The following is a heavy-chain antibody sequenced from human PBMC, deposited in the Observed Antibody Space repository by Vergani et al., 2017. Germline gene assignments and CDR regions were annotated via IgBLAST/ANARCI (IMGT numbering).Heavy chain of an antibody. CDR3: ARDVVGIAVAGRTFDY. CDR1: GFTFSSYA. J-gene: IGHJ4*02. D-gene: IGHD6-19*01. V-gene: IGHV3-30-3*01. CDR2: ISYDGSNK. Sequence: QVQLVESGGGVVQPGRSLRLSCAASGFTFSSYAMHWVRQAPGKGLEWVAVISYDGSNKYYADSVKGRFTISRDNSKNTLYLQMNSLRAEDTAVYYCARDVVGIAVAGRTFDYWGQGTLVTVSS.